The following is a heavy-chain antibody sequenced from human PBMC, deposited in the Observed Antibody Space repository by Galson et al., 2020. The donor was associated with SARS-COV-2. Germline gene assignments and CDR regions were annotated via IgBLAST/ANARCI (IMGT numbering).Heavy chain of an antibody. V-gene: IGHV3-33*01. CDR1: GFTFSSYG. D-gene: IGHD1-26*01. Sequence: GGSLRLSCAASGFTFSSYGMHWVRQAPGKGLEWVAVIWYDGSNKYYADSVKGQFTISRDNSKNTLYLQMNSLRAEDTAVYYCAREPPYGLGWRVESGVDYWGQGTLVTVSS. J-gene: IGHJ4*02. CDR3: AREPPYGLGWRVESGVDY. CDR2: IWYDGSNK.